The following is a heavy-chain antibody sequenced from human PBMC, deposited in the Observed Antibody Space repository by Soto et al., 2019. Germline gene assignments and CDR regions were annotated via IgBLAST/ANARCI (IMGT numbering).Heavy chain of an antibody. D-gene: IGHD1-1*01. V-gene: IGHV3-30*18. CDR2: ISYDGTDE. CDR1: GFSFSSYG. J-gene: IGHJ4*02. CDR3: ANQESDWNDPFDY. Sequence: QVQLVESGGGVVQPGRSLRLSCAASGFSFSSYGMHWVRQAPGKGLEWVAMISYDGTDEYYAESVKGRFTISRDNSKNSVYLQINSLRAEDTAVYYCANQESDWNDPFDYWGQVTLVTVSS.